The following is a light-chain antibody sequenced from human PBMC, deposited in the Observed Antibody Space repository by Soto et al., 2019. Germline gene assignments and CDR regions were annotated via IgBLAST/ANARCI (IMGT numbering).Light chain of an antibody. V-gene: IGKV1-5*03. CDR2: TTS. Sequence: DIHLTQSPSTLSASVGDRITITCRASQSISRWLAWYQQKPGKAPKLLIYTTSSLESGVPSRFSGSGSGTEFTLTISSLQPXXXXXXXXXXXXXYSWTFGQGTKVEIK. CDR3: XXXXXYSWT. CDR1: QSISRW. J-gene: IGKJ1*01.